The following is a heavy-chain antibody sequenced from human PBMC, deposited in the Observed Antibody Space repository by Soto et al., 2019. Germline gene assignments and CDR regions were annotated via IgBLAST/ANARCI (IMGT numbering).Heavy chain of an antibody. CDR3: ARSYCSSTSCYADFYYYYYGTDV. CDR1: GYSFTSYW. J-gene: IGHJ6*02. V-gene: IGHV5-51*01. CDR2: IYPGDSDT. Sequence: GASLKISCKGSGYSFTSYWIGWVRQMPGKGLEWMGIIYPGDSDTRYSPSFQGQVTISADKSISTAYLQWSSLKASDTAMYYCARSYCSSTSCYADFYYYYYGTDVWGQRTTVTVS. D-gene: IGHD2-2*01.